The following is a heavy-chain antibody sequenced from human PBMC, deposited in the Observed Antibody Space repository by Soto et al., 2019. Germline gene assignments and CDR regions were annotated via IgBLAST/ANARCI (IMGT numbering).Heavy chain of an antibody. J-gene: IGHJ4*02. CDR2: IIPIFGTA. D-gene: IGHD3-22*01. CDR3: ASHYDSSGYYYRGLDY. Sequence: QVQLVQSGAEVKKPGSSVKVSFKASGGTFSSYAISWVRQAPEQGLEWMGGIIPIFGTADYAQKFQGIVTITAYESTITAYMERSSLRSQDTAVYYCASHYDSSGYYYRGLDYLGQGTLVTVSS. CDR1: GGTFSSYA. V-gene: IGHV1-69*12.